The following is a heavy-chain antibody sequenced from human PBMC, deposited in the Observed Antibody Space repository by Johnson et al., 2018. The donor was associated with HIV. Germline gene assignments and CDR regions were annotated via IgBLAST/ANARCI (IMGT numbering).Heavy chain of an antibody. D-gene: IGHD1-26*01. CDR2: LNWNGGST. CDR1: GFTFSSYA. V-gene: IGHV3-NL1*01. J-gene: IGHJ3*02. CDR3: ARDGEWELEDAFDI. Sequence: QVQLVESGGGLVQPGGSLRLSCAASGFTFSSYAMHWVRQAPGKGLEWVSGLNWNGGSTGYADSVKGRFTISRDNSKNTLYLQMNSLRAEDTAVYYCARDGEWELEDAFDIWGQGTMVTVSS.